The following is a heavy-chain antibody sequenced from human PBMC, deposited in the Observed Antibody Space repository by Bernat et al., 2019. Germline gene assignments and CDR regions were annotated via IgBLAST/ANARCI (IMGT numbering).Heavy chain of an antibody. V-gene: IGHV1-18*01. CDR1: GYTFTSYG. Sequence: QVQLVQSGAEVKKPGASVEVSCKASGYTFTSYGISWVRQAPGQGLEWMGWISAYNGNTNYAQKLQGRVTMTTDTSTSTAYMELRSLRSDDTAVYYCARDIPYCSGGSCYSLYLDYWGQGTLVTVSS. D-gene: IGHD2-15*01. J-gene: IGHJ4*02. CDR2: ISAYNGNT. CDR3: ARDIPYCSGGSCYSLYLDY.